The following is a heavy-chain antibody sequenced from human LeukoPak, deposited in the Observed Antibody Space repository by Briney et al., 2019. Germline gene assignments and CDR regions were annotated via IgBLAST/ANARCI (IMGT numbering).Heavy chain of an antibody. Sequence: PGGTLRLSCAASGFTFSSYSMNWVRQAQGTGMELVSYISSSSTTIYFADSVKGRFTISRDNAKNSLYLQMNSLRDEDTAVYYCARRMGGELVAFDIWGQGTMVTVSS. J-gene: IGHJ3*02. CDR1: GFTFSSYS. CDR3: ARRMGGELVAFDI. D-gene: IGHD1-7*01. V-gene: IGHV3-48*02. CDR2: ISSSSTTI.